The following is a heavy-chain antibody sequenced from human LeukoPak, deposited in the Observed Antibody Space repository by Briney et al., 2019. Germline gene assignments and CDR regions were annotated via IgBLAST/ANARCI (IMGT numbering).Heavy chain of an antibody. Sequence: SETLSLTCTVSGGSLSSYYWSWIRQPAGKGLEWIGYIYHSGSTYYNPSLKSRVTISVDRSKNQFSLKLSSVTAADTAVYYCARVGDFWSGYPPGWFDPWGQGTLVTVSS. CDR3: ARVGDFWSGYPPGWFDP. D-gene: IGHD3-3*01. J-gene: IGHJ5*02. V-gene: IGHV4-59*12. CDR1: GGSLSSYY. CDR2: IYHSGST.